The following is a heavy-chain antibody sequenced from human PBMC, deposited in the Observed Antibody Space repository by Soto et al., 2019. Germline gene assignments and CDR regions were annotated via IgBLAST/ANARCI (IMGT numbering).Heavy chain of an antibody. CDR1: GYTFTGYY. D-gene: IGHD6-6*01. CDR3: AREGSIAARPNWFDP. Sequence: ASVKVSCKASGYTFTGYYMHWVRQAPGQGLEWMGWINPNSGGTNYAQKFQGRVTMTRDTSISTAYMELSRLRSDDTAVYYCAREGSIAARPNWFDPWGQGTLVTVSS. V-gene: IGHV1-2*02. J-gene: IGHJ5*02. CDR2: INPNSGGT.